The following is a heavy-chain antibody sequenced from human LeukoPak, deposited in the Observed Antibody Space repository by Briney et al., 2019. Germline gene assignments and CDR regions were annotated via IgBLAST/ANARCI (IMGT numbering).Heavy chain of an antibody. CDR3: AGRAARFFDY. J-gene: IGHJ4*02. CDR1: GDPLNSYY. D-gene: IGHD6-25*01. CDR2: IFYSGSS. Sequence: SETLSLTCTVSGDPLNSYYWSWIRQPPGGGLQWIGYIFYSGSSNYNASLRSRVAISVDTSKNQFSLKLTSVTAADTAVYYCAGRAARFFDYWGQGILVTVSS. V-gene: IGHV4-59*01.